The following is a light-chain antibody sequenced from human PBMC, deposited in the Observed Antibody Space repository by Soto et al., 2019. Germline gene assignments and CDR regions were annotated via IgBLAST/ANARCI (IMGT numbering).Light chain of an antibody. CDR3: LQYHHLWA. CDR2: DAS. Sequence: ENGVNKSRGTVSLSPGERATLSCRASQSLSSSSLAWYQQKPGQAPRLLIYDASSRATGIPDRFSGSGSGTDFTLTISSLSPEEFTVDSCLQYHHLWAFGQVTQVEI. V-gene: IGKV3-20*01. CDR1: QSLSSSS. J-gene: IGKJ1*01.